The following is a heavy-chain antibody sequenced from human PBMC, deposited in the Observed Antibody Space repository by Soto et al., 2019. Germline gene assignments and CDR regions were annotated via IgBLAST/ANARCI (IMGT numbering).Heavy chain of an antibody. J-gene: IGHJ5*02. V-gene: IGHV3-23*01. Sequence: EVQLLESGGGLVQPGGSLRLSCAASGFTFSSYAMSWVRQAPGKGLEWVSAISGSGGSTYYADSVKGRFTISRDNSKNTLYLQMNSLRAEDTAVYYCAKDPLRSSLHWGPFNWFDPWGQGTLVTVSS. CDR2: ISGSGGST. D-gene: IGHD3-16*01. CDR1: GFTFSSYA. CDR3: AKDPLRSSLHWGPFNWFDP.